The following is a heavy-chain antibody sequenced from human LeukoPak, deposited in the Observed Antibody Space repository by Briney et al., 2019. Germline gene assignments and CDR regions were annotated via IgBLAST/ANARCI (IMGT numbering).Heavy chain of an antibody. V-gene: IGHV4-59*01. Sequence: PSETLSLTCTVSGGSISSYYWSWIRQPPGKGLEWIGYIYYSGSTNYNPSLKSRVTISVDTSKNQFSLKLSSVTAADTAVYYCASSDASTSIDAFDIWGQGTMVTVSS. CDR3: ASSDASTSIDAFDI. CDR1: GGSISSYY. J-gene: IGHJ3*02. D-gene: IGHD5/OR15-5a*01. CDR2: IYYSGST.